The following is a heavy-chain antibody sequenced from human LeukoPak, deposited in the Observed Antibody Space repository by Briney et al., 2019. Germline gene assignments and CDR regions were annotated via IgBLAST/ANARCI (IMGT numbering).Heavy chain of an antibody. CDR2: FDPEDGDT. D-gene: IGHD1-26*01. CDR3: AIDISGASGSYYLYYFDY. CDR1: GYTLTELS. Sequence: ASVKVSCKVSGYTLTELSMHWVRQAPGKGLEWMGGFDPEDGDTIYAQKFQGRVTMTEDTSTDTAYMELSSLRSEDTAVYYCAIDISGASGSYYLYYFDYWGQGTLVTVSS. V-gene: IGHV1-24*01. J-gene: IGHJ4*02.